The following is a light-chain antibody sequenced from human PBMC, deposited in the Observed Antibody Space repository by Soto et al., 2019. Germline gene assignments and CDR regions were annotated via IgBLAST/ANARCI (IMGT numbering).Light chain of an antibody. CDR3: QQYGSSPALIT. J-gene: IGKJ5*01. Sequence: ILLTQSPGTLSLSPGERATLSCRASQSVTNNYFAWYQQKTGQAPRLLIFGVSSRATGVPDRFSGSGSGTEFTLTISRLEPEDFALYYCQQYGSSPALITFGQGTRLEIK. CDR2: GVS. CDR1: QSVTNNY. V-gene: IGKV3-20*01.